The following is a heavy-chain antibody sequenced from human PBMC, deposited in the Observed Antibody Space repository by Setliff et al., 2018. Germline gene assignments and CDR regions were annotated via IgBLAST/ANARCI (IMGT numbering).Heavy chain of an antibody. J-gene: IGHJ4*02. Sequence: SETLSLTCTVSGGSVSSSSYYWGWIRQPPGKGLEWIGSIYYSGSAYYNPSLKSRVTISVDTSKNQFSLKLSSVTAADTAVYYCARRETYYNFWSGYYAYWGQGTLVTVSS. CDR3: ARRETYYNFWSGYYAY. CDR1: GGSVSSSSYY. D-gene: IGHD3-3*01. CDR2: IYYSGSA. V-gene: IGHV4-39*07.